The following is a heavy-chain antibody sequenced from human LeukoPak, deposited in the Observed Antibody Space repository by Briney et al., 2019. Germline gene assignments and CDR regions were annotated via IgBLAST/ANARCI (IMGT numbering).Heavy chain of an antibody. CDR3: AKLPERNYGGKPPSV. CDR1: GGTFSSYA. J-gene: IGHJ4*02. Sequence: GASVKVSCKASGGTFSSYAISWVRQAPGQGLEWMGGIIPIFGTANYAQKFQGRVTITADESTSTAYMELSSLRSEDTAVYYCAKLPERNYGGKPPSVWGQGTLVTVSS. D-gene: IGHD4-23*01. CDR2: IIPIFGTA. V-gene: IGHV1-69*13.